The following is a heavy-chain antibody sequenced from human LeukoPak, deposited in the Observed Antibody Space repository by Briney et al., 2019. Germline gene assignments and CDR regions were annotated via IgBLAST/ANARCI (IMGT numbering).Heavy chain of an antibody. D-gene: IGHD2-2*01. CDR3: ARKLVPAYADYFDY. Sequence: SESLSLACAVYAGFVSGYYVSWIRQPPGKWLGWIGEINHTEPTYYNPSPHSRVTIPVDPPKNQFHLQLRSANAPPTAVYYCARKLVPAYADYFDYWGQGPLLRVPS. CDR1: AGFVSGYY. V-gene: IGHV4-34*01. J-gene: IGHJ4*02. CDR2: INHTEPT.